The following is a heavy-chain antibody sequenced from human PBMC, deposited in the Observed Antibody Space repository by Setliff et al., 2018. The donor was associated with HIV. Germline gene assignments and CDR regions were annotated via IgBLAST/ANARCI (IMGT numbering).Heavy chain of an antibody. CDR1: GFSISSRYY. V-gene: IGHV4-38-2*02. CDR2: IYHTGSS. D-gene: IGHD3-22*01. CDR3: ARDVLALVISVYGF. J-gene: IGHJ4*02. Sequence: PSETLSLTCDVSGFSISSRYYWGWIRQSPGKGLEWIGNIYHTGSSYYNPSLNDQATISLDTSKNQFSLKLNSVTAADTAVYYCARDVLALVISVYGFWGQGIPVTVSS.